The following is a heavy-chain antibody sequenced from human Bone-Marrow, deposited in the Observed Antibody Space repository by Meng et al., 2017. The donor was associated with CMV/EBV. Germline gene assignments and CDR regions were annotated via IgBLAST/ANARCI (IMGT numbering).Heavy chain of an antibody. J-gene: IGHJ4*02. Sequence: GSLRLSCTVSGYSISSGYYWGWIRQPPGKGLEWIGSIYHSGSTYYNPSLKSRVTISVDTSKNQFSLKLSSVTAADTAVYYCARGGITGYCSSTSCYDDYWGQGTLVTGSS. D-gene: IGHD2-2*01. CDR1: GYSISSGYY. CDR2: IYHSGST. CDR3: ARGGITGYCSSTSCYDDY. V-gene: IGHV4-38-2*02.